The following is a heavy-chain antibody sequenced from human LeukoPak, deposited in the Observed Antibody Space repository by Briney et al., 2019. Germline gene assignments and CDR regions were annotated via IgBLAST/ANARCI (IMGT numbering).Heavy chain of an antibody. J-gene: IGHJ4*02. CDR3: ARGGGSSGYYYSY. Sequence: SETLSLTCSVSDGSIRTYYWSWIRQSPGQGLEWIGNIYYRGDINYNPSLKSRVTISVDTSKNQFSLKLTSVTAADTAVYYCARGGGSSGYYYSYWGQGTLVTVSS. V-gene: IGHV4-59*12. D-gene: IGHD3-22*01. CDR1: DGSIRTYY. CDR2: IYYRGDI.